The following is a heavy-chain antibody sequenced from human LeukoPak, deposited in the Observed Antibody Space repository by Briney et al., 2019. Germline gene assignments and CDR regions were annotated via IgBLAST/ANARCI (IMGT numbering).Heavy chain of an antibody. Sequence: GESLKISCKGSGYSFTSYWIGWVRQMPGKGLEWMGIIYPGDSDTRYSPSFQGQVTVSADKSISTAYLQWSSLKAPDTAMYYCARQDTAMVLDAFDIWGQGTMVTVSS. CDR1: GYSFTSYW. V-gene: IGHV5-51*01. J-gene: IGHJ3*02. D-gene: IGHD5-18*01. CDR3: ARQDTAMVLDAFDI. CDR2: IYPGDSDT.